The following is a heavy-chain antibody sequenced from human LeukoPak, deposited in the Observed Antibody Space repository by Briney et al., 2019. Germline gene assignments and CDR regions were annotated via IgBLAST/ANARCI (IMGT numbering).Heavy chain of an antibody. D-gene: IGHD6-19*01. J-gene: IGHJ4*02. CDR3: AYSSLST. CDR2: IHSDGINK. V-gene: IGHV3-30*02. Sequence: GGSLRLSCAASGFTISSYGMRWVRQAPGKGLEGVAFIHSDGINKYYPDSVKGRFTISRDNSKNTLYLQMNSLRAEDTAVYYCAYSSLSTWGQGTLVTVSS. CDR1: GFTISSYG.